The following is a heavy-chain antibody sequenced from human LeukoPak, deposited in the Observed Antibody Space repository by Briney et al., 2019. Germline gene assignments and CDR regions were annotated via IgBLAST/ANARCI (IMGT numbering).Heavy chain of an antibody. CDR1: GFSFEAYA. CDR3: AKAVHGDFQSTVDY. Sequence: GGSLRLSCAATGFSFEAYAMHWVRQPPGKGLEWVSGVSWNSGNVGYADSVKGRFTISRDNAKNFLYLQMSSLRAEDTALYYCAKAVHGDFQSTVDYWGRGTLVTVSS. J-gene: IGHJ4*02. D-gene: IGHD4-17*01. CDR2: VSWNSGNV. V-gene: IGHV3-9*01.